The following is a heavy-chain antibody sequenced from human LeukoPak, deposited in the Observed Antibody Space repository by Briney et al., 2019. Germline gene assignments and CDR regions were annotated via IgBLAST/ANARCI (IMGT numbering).Heavy chain of an antibody. D-gene: IGHD2-8*02. CDR3: ARNPGGY. Sequence: SETLSLTCTVSGGSISSYYWSWIRQPPGKGLEWIGYIYYSGSTNYNPSLKSRVTISVDTSKNQFSLKLSSVTAADTAVYYCARNPGGYWGQGTLVTVSS. V-gene: IGHV4-59*12. J-gene: IGHJ4*02. CDR2: IYYSGST. CDR1: GGSISSYY.